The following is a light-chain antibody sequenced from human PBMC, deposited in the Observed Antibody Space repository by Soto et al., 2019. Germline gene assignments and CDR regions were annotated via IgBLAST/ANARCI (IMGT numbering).Light chain of an antibody. V-gene: IGLV1-40*01. CDR2: GNN. Sequence: QSVVTQPPPVSGAPGQRVTISCTGSSSNIGAGYDVHWYQQLPGTAPKLLIYGNNNRPSGVPDRFSGSKSGTSASLAITGLQAEDEADYYCQSYDSSLSGPVFGGGTQLTV. J-gene: IGLJ2*01. CDR3: QSYDSSLSGPV. CDR1: SSNIGAGYD.